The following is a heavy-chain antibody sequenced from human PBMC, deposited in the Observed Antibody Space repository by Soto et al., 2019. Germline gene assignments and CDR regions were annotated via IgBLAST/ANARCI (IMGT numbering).Heavy chain of an antibody. CDR3: AREGTRPYRSSWYPSYYYYGMDV. D-gene: IGHD6-13*01. Sequence: ASVKVSCKASGYTFTSYGISWVRQAPGQGLEWMGWISAYNGNTNYAQKLQGRVTMTTDTSTSTAYMELRSLRSDDTAVYYCAREGTRPYRSSWYPSYYYYGMDVWGQGTTVTVSS. CDR1: GYTFTSYG. J-gene: IGHJ6*02. CDR2: ISAYNGNT. V-gene: IGHV1-18*01.